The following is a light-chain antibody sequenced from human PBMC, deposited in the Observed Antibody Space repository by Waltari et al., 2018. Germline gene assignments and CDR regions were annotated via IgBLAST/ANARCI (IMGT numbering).Light chain of an antibody. CDR1: SRDIGSYNL. V-gene: IGLV2-23*02. Sequence: QSALTQPASVSGSPGQSITISCTGPSRDIGSYNLVSWYQQHPGKAPKLMIYDVTKRPSGISSRFSGSKSGITASLTISGLQAEDEADYYCCSYAGFSTVVFGGGTKLTVL. CDR2: DVT. J-gene: IGLJ2*01. CDR3: CSYAGFSTVV.